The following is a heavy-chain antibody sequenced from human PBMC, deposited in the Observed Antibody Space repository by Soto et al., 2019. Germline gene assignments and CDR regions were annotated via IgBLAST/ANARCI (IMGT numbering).Heavy chain of an antibody. Sequence: GGSLRLSCAASGFTFSSYAMSWVRQAPGKGLEWVSAISGSGGSTYYADPVKGRFTISRDNSKNTLYLQMNSLRAEDTAVYYCAKYHSSSYYFDYWGQGTLVTVSS. V-gene: IGHV3-23*01. J-gene: IGHJ4*02. D-gene: IGHD6-6*01. CDR2: ISGSGGST. CDR3: AKYHSSSYYFDY. CDR1: GFTFSSYA.